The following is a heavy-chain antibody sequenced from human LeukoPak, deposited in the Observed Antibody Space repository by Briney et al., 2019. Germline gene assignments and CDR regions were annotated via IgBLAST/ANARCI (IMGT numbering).Heavy chain of an antibody. V-gene: IGHV4-34*01. Sequence: SETLSLTCAVYGGSFSGYYWSWIRQPPGKGLEWIGEINHSGSTNYNPSLKSRVTISVDTSKNQFSLKLSSVTAADTAVYYCATGTPLDVWGQGTTVTVPS. CDR2: INHSGST. CDR1: GGSFSGYY. CDR3: ATGTPLDV. D-gene: IGHD1-1*01. J-gene: IGHJ6*02.